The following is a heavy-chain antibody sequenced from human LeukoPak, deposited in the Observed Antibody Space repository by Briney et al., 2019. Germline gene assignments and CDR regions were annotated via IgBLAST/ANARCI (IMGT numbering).Heavy chain of an antibody. J-gene: IGHJ4*02. CDR1: GFTFSSYS. CDR2: ISSSSSTI. Sequence: GGSLRLSCAASGFTFSSYSMNWVRQAPGKGLEWVSYISSSSSTIYYADSLKGRFTISRDNAKNSLYLQMNSLRAEDTAVYYCARRFGEGAIDYWGQGTLVTVSS. V-gene: IGHV3-48*04. CDR3: ARRFGEGAIDY. D-gene: IGHD3-10*01.